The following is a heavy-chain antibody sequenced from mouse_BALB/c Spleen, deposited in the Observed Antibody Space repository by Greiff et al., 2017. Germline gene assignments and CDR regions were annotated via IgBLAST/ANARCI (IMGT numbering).Heavy chain of an antibody. D-gene: IGHD6-1*01. CDR2: IWSGGST. CDR1: GFSLTSYG. CDR3: ARCHVPGYFDY. J-gene: IGHJ2*01. V-gene: IGHV2-2*02. Sequence: VQLVESGPGLVQPSQSLSITCTVSGFSLTSYGVHWVRQSPGKGLEWLGVIWSGGSTDYNAAFISRLSISKDNSKSQVFFKMNSLQANDTAIYYCARCHVPGYFDYWGQGTTLTVSS.